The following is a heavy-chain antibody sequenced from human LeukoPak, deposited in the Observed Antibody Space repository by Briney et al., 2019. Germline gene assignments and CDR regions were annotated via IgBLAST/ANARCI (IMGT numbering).Heavy chain of an antibody. Sequence: PSETLSLTCTVSGGSISSSSYYWGWIRQPPGKGLEWIGSIYYSGSTYYNPSLKSRVTISVDTSKNQFSLKLSSVTAADTAVYYCARHGVAALQNRFDPWGQGTLVTVSS. J-gene: IGHJ5*02. D-gene: IGHD6-6*01. CDR3: ARHGVAALQNRFDP. V-gene: IGHV4-39*01. CDR1: GGSISSSSYY. CDR2: IYYSGST.